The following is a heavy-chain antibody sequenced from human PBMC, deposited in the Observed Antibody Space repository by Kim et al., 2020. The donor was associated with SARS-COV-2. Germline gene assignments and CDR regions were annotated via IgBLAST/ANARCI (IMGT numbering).Heavy chain of an antibody. Sequence: SETLSLTCTVSGGSISSGSYYWSWIRQPAGKGLEWIGRIYTSGSTNYNPSLKSRVTISVDTSKNQFSLKLSSVTAADTAVYYCARAVAGFGGDAFDIWGQGTMVTVSS. J-gene: IGHJ3*02. V-gene: IGHV4-61*02. D-gene: IGHD6-19*01. CDR1: GGSISSGSYY. CDR3: ARAVAGFGGDAFDI. CDR2: IYTSGST.